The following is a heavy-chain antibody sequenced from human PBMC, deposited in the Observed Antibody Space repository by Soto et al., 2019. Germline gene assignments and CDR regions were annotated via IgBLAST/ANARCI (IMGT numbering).Heavy chain of an antibody. D-gene: IGHD2-15*01. CDR3: AREYGGNPGGSLDY. CDR1: GDSVSSAEYY. V-gene: IGHV4-30-4*01. CDR2: IFYRGST. J-gene: IGHJ4*02. Sequence: QVQLQESGPGLVKPSQTLSLTCTVSGDSVSSAEYYWTWIRQPPGKGLEWIGYIFYRGSTLYNPSLMSRVTISADTSKNQFSLKLTSMTAADTAVYYCAREYGGNPGGSLDYWGQGTLVAVSS.